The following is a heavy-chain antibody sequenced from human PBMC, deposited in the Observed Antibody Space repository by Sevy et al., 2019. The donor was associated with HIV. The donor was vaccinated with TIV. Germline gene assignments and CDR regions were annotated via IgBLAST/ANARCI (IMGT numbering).Heavy chain of an antibody. CDR1: GFTFSSYG. Sequence: GGSLRLSCAASGFTFSSYGMHWVRQAPGKGLEWVAVISYDGSNKYYADSVKGRFTISRDNFKNTLYLQMNSLRAEDTAVYYCAKDDYKGMDLAVPYCSGGSCYSSGYYGMDVWGQGTTVTVSS. J-gene: IGHJ6*02. D-gene: IGHD2-15*01. CDR3: AKDDYKGMDLAVPYCSGGSCYSSGYYGMDV. CDR2: ISYDGSNK. V-gene: IGHV3-30*18.